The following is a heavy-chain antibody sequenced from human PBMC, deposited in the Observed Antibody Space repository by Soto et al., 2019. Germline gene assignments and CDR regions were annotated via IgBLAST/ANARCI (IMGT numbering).Heavy chain of an antibody. J-gene: IGHJ1*01. Sequence: PGRPQRHSCAASGVTFSSYWMHWVRQAPGKGLVWVSRINSDGSSTSYADSVKGRFTISRDNAKNTLYLQMNSLRAEDTAVYYCARPMTVLVISLFYHWGQGTLVTISS. CDR2: INSDGSST. D-gene: IGHD3-22*01. CDR3: ARPMTVLVISLFYH. CDR1: GVTFSSYW. V-gene: IGHV3-74*01.